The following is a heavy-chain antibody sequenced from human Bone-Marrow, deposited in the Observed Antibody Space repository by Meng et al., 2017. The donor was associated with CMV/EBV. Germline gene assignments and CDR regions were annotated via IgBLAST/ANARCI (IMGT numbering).Heavy chain of an antibody. D-gene: IGHD1-26*01. V-gene: IGHV4-39*07. Sequence: QLQLRESGQGLVQPSETLSLTCTVSGGSISSSSYYWGWIRQPQGKGLEWIGSIYYSGSTYYNPSLKSRVTISVDTSKNQFSLKLSSVTAADTAVYYCAREIGPLLKRFDPWGQGTLVTVSS. CDR2: IYYSGST. CDR3: AREIGPLLKRFDP. CDR1: GGSISSSSYY. J-gene: IGHJ5*02.